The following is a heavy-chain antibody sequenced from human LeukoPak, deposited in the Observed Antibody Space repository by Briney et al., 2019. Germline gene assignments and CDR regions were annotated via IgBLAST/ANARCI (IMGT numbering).Heavy chain of an antibody. CDR1: GFTFSSYG. D-gene: IGHD1-26*01. CDR3: AKDSGGIVGATEDY. J-gene: IGHJ4*02. Sequence: GGSLRLSCAASGFTFSSYGMHWVPPAPGKGLEWRAVILYDGSNKYYADPVKGRFTISRDNSKNTLYLQMNSLRAEDRGVYYCAKDSGGIVGATEDYWGQGTLVIVSS. V-gene: IGHV3-30*18. CDR2: ILYDGSNK.